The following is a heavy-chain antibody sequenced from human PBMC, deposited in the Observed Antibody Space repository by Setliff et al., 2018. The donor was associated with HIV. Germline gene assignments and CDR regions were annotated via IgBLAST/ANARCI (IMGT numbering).Heavy chain of an antibody. J-gene: IGHJ4*02. D-gene: IGHD5-18*01. V-gene: IGHV4-59*11. Sequence: PSETLSLTCVTSGGSMGSHYWSWIRQSPGKGLEWIGNIHYTGISDINPSLKRRATISLDRPKIQFSLKLSSVTAADTAIYYCARETAMVKGVFDYWGQGTLVTVSS. CDR3: ARETAMVKGVFDY. CDR1: GGSMGSHY. CDR2: IHYTGIS.